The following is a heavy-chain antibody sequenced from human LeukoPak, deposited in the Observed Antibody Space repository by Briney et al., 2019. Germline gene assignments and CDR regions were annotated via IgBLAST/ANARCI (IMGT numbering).Heavy chain of an antibody. CDR2: IWYDGSNK. V-gene: IGHV3-33*01. CDR3: ARDAPGPHGPVGGHNWFDP. CDR1: GFTFSSYG. J-gene: IGHJ5*02. Sequence: GGSLRLSCAASGFTFSSYGMHWVRQAPGKGLEWVAVIWYDGSNKYYADSVKGRFTISRDNSKNTLYLQMNSLRAEDTAVYYCARDAPGPHGPVGGHNWFDPWGQGTLVTVSS. D-gene: IGHD1-26*01.